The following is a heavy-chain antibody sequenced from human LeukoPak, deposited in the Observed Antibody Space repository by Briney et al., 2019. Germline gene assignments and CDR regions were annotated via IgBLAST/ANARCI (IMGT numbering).Heavy chain of an antibody. CDR1: GGSFSGYY. Sequence: PSETLSLTCAVYGGSFSGYYWSWIRQPPGKGLEWIGEINHSGSTNYNPSLKSRVTISVDTSKNQFSLKRSSVTAADTAVYYCARVRAVAGTDYWGQGTLVTVSS. V-gene: IGHV4-34*01. CDR3: ARVRAVAGTDY. J-gene: IGHJ4*02. D-gene: IGHD6-19*01. CDR2: INHSGST.